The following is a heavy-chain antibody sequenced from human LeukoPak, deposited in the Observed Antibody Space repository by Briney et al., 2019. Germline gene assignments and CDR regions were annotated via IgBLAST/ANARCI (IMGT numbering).Heavy chain of an antibody. J-gene: IGHJ5*02. CDR3: ARDLPWTNQLIAVAGKNWFDP. V-gene: IGHV1-2*02. D-gene: IGHD6-19*01. CDR1: GYTLTGYY. CDR2: INPNISGT. Sequence: ASVKVSCKASGYTLTGYYMNWVRQAPGHGLEWMGGINPNISGTNYAKKFQGRVTMTRDTSISTAYMELSRLRSDDTAVYYCARDLPWTNQLIAVAGKNWFDPWGQGTLVTVSS.